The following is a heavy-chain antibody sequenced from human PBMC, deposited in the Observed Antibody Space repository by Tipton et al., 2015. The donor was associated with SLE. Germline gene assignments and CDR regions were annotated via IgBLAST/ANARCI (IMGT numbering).Heavy chain of an antibody. Sequence: SLRLSCGASGFAFSDYYMSWIRQAPGKGLEWVSYISSSGSTIYYADSVKGRFTISRDNAKNSLYLQMNSLRAEDTAVYYCATDRFHRGYGRGEFFFDTWGQGTLVTVSS. CDR2: ISSSGSTI. CDR1: GFAFSDYY. CDR3: ATDRFHRGYGRGEFFFDT. V-gene: IGHV3-11*01. J-gene: IGHJ4*02. D-gene: IGHD3-10*01.